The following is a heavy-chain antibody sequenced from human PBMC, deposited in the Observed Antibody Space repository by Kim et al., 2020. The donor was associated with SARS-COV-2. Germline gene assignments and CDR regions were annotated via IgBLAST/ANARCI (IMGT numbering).Heavy chain of an antibody. CDR1: GFSFSTFD. V-gene: IGHV3-30*18. Sequence: GGSLRLSCEVSGFSFSTFDMYWVRQSPGKGLEWVALISYDGSNKYYADSVKGRFTISRDNSKNTLFLQMNSLRAEDTALYYCAKDRNLHNYHSSTYQEGGGFDYWGQGTLVTVSS. D-gene: IGHD3-22*01. CDR3: AKDRNLHNYHSSTYQEGGGFDY. CDR2: ISYDGSNK. J-gene: IGHJ4*02.